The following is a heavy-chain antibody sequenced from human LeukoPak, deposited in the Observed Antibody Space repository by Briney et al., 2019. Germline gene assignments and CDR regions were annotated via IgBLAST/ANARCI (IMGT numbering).Heavy chain of an antibody. CDR1: GFTFTSYG. Sequence: GGSLRLSCAASGFTFTSYGIHWVRQAPGKGLVWIACINSYGGNTTYADSVKGRFTISRDNAKNTLYLQMNSLRVEDTAVYYCAREGRVSGYDFDCWGQGTLVTVSS. J-gene: IGHJ4*02. V-gene: IGHV3-74*03. D-gene: IGHD5-12*01. CDR2: INSYGGNT. CDR3: AREGRVSGYDFDC.